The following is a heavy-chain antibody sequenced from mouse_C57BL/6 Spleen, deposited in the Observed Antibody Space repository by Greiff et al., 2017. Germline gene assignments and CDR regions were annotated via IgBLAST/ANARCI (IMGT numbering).Heavy chain of an antibody. Sequence: QVHVKQSGAELVKPGASVKVSCKASGYTFTSYWMHWVKQRPGQGLEWIGRIHPSDSDPNYNQKFKGKATLTVDKSSSTAYIQLSILTSVDSAFSYCAISKDWGQGTLVTVSA. CDR3: AISKD. V-gene: IGHV1-74*01. CDR2: IHPSDSDP. J-gene: IGHJ3*01. CDR1: GYTFTSYW.